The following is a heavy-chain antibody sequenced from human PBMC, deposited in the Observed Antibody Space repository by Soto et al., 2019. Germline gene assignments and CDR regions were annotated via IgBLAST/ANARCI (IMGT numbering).Heavy chain of an antibody. CDR3: ARDRSAPYCGGDCYSWDF. Sequence: SVKVSCKASGGTFSSYAISWVRQAPGQGLEWMGGIIPIFGTANYAQKFQGRVTITADESTSTAYMELSSLRSEDTAVYYCARDRSAPYCGGDCYSWDFWGQGTQVTVSS. D-gene: IGHD2-21*02. J-gene: IGHJ4*02. CDR2: IIPIFGTA. V-gene: IGHV1-69*13. CDR1: GGTFSSYA.